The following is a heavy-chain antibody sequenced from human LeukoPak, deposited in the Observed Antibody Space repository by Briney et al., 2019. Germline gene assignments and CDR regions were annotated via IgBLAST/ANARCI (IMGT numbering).Heavy chain of an antibody. V-gene: IGHV1-18*01. D-gene: IGHD5-12*01. J-gene: IGHJ6*02. Sequence: ASVKVSCKASGYTFTSYGISWVRQAPGQGLEWMGWISAYNGNTNYAQKHQGRVTMTTDTSTSTAYMELRSLRSDDTAVYYCARVDIVATTDLYYYYGMDVWGQGTTVTVSS. CDR3: ARVDIVATTDLYYYYGMDV. CDR1: GYTFTSYG. CDR2: ISAYNGNT.